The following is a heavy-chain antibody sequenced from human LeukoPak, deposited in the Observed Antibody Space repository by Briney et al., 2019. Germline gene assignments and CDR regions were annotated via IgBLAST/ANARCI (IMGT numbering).Heavy chain of an antibody. D-gene: IGHD5-18*01. CDR3: ARERYGYGLPFDY. V-gene: IGHV4-34*01. CDR1: GGSFSGYY. CDR2: INHSGST. J-gene: IGHJ4*02. Sequence: SETLSLTCAVYGGSFSGYYWSWIRQPPGKGLEWIGEINHSGSTNYNPSLKSRVTISVDTSKNQFSLKLSSVTAADTAVYYCARERYGYGLPFDYWGQGTLVTVSS.